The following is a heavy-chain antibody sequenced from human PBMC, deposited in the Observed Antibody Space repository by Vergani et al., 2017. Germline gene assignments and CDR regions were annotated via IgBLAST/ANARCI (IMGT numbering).Heavy chain of an antibody. CDR1: GVSITTYY. V-gene: IGHV4-59*01. J-gene: IGHJ6*02. D-gene: IGHD3-9*01. CDR2: IYYSGST. Sequence: QVRLQESGPGLVKPSETLSLICTVSGVSITTYYWSWVRQPPGKGLDWLGYIYYSGSTTYNPSLKSRLTISVDTSKNQFSLRLSSVTAADTAVYFCARVMYRDEASTGYRLEGMDIWGQGTTVTISS. CDR3: ARVMYRDEASTGYRLEGMDI.